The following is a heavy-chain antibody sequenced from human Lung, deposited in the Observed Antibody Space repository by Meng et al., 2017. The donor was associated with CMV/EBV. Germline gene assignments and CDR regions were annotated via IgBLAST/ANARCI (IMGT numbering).Heavy chain of an antibody. CDR1: GGSVTGFY. Sequence: SETXSLTCTVSGGSVTGFYWGWIRQTPEKGLQSIGYIHYSGSPNYSPSLKSRVTISIDTSNNQFSLLLTSVTAADTAIYYCARRIYGVYDYWGRGTLVTVSS. CDR2: IHYSGSP. V-gene: IGHV4-59*02. J-gene: IGHJ4*02. D-gene: IGHD5/OR15-5a*01. CDR3: ARRIYGVYDY.